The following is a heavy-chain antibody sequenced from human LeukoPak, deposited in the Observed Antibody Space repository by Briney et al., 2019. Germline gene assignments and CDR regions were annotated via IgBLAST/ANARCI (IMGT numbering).Heavy chain of an antibody. J-gene: IGHJ4*02. CDR3: ARESSSWTDY. D-gene: IGHD6-13*01. Sequence: PGGSLRLSCAASGFTFSSYSMNWVRQAPGKGLEWVSSISSSSSYIYYADSVKGRFTISRDSAKNSLFLQMISLRAEDTAVYYCARESSSWTDYWGQGTLVTVSS. CDR1: GFTFSSYS. V-gene: IGHV3-21*01. CDR2: ISSSSSYI.